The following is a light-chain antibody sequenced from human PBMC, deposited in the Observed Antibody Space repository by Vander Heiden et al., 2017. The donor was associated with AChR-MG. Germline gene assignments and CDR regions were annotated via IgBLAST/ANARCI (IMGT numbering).Light chain of an antibody. CDR1: SSNIGRNK. CDR3: AAWDDSLNGQVV. V-gene: IGLV1-44*01. J-gene: IGLJ2*01. CDR2: SNN. Sequence: QSVLTQPPSASWTPGQRVTIPCSGSSSNIGRNKVNWYQQLPGTAPKLLIYSNNQRPSGVPDRCSGSKSGTSAALAISGRQSEDEADYYCAAWDDSLNGQVVFGGGTKLTVL.